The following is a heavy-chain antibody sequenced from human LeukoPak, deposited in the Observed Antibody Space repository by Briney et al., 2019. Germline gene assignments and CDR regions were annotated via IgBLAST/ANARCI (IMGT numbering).Heavy chain of an antibody. J-gene: IGHJ5*02. CDR2: INHSGST. CDR3: ARDSYYCSGGSCYST. CDR1: GGSFSGYY. Sequence: PSETLSLTCAVYGGSFSGYYWSWIRQPPGKGLEWVGEINHSGSTNYNPSLKSRVTISVDTSKNQFSLKLSSVTAADTAVYYCARDSYYCSGGSCYSTWGQGTLVTVSS. V-gene: IGHV4-34*01. D-gene: IGHD2-15*01.